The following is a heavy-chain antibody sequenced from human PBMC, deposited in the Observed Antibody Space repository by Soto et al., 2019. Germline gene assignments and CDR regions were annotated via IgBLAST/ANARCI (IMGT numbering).Heavy chain of an antibody. CDR1: GGSFSGYY. Sequence: QVQLQQWGAGLLKPSETLSLTCAVYGGSFSGYYWSWIRQPPGKGLEWIGEINHSGSTNYNPSLKSGVPVPVATSKNQFSLKLGSVTAADTAVYYCAQHKAPSIGNFDYWGQGPLVTVSS. CDR2: INHSGST. D-gene: IGHD1-26*01. V-gene: IGHV4-34*01. J-gene: IGHJ4*02. CDR3: AQHKAPSIGNFDY.